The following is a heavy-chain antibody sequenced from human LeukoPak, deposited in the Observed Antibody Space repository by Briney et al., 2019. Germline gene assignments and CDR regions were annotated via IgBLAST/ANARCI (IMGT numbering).Heavy chain of an antibody. CDR2: INPKNGDT. Sequence: ASVKVSCKASGGTFSSYAISWVRQAPGQGLEWMGRINPKNGDTNYAQKFQDRVTMTRDTSMSAAYMEISRLTYDDTAVYYCGREDASAFDIWGQGTMVTVSS. V-gene: IGHV1-2*06. J-gene: IGHJ3*02. CDR3: GREDASAFDI. CDR1: GGTFSSYA.